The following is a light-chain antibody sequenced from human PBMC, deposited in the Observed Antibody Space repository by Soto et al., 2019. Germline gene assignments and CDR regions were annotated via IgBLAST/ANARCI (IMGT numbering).Light chain of an antibody. CDR2: AAS. CDR1: QTVAGSY. V-gene: IGKV3-20*01. Sequence: ETVLTQSPGTLSLSPGERATLSCRASQTVAGSYLAWYQQKPGQAPRLLIYAASTRVTGIPDRFSGSGSGRAFTLTISRLEPEDFAVYYCQQYANWYTFGQGTTLEIK. J-gene: IGKJ2*01. CDR3: QQYANWYT.